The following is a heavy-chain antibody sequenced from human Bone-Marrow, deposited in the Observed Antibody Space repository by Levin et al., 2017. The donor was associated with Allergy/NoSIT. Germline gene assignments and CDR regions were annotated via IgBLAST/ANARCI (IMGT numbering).Heavy chain of an antibody. D-gene: IGHD3-22*01. J-gene: IGHJ4*02. CDR2: IKDDGSES. Sequence: LPGGSLRLSCAASGFTFSSFWMTWVRQAPGKGLEYVANIKDDGSESYFGDSVKGRFTISRDNAKNSLYLQMNSLRAEDTAVYYCAKVIRVLDSSAYRALDYWGQGTLVTVSS. V-gene: IGHV3-7*01. CDR3: AKVIRVLDSSAYRALDY. CDR1: GFTFSSFW.